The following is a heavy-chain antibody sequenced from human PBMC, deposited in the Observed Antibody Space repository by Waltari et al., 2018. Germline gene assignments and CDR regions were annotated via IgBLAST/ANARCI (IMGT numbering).Heavy chain of an antibody. D-gene: IGHD3-10*01. CDR3: ARGVINIGTYDVDAFDI. CDR2: IIPIFGTA. CDR1: GGTFSSYA. J-gene: IGHJ3*02. Sequence: QVQLVQSGAEMKKPGSSVKVSCKASGGTFSSYAISWVRKAPGQGLEWMGGIIPIFGTANYAQKFQGRVTITADESTSTAYMELSSLRSEDTAVYYCARGVINIGTYDVDAFDIWGQGTMVTVSS. V-gene: IGHV1-69*01.